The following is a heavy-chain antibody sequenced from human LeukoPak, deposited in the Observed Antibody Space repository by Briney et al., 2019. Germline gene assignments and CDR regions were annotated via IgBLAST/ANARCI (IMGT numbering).Heavy chain of an antibody. J-gene: IGHJ4*02. Sequence: SETLSLTCAVSGGSISSGGYSWSWIRQPPGKGVEWIGYIYHSGSTYYNPSLKSRVTISVDRSKNQFSLKLSSVTAADTAVYYCARYDSSGYYYRSFDYWGQGTLVTVSS. V-gene: IGHV4-30-2*01. CDR3: ARYDSSGYYYRSFDY. D-gene: IGHD3-22*01. CDR2: IYHSGST. CDR1: GGSISSGGYS.